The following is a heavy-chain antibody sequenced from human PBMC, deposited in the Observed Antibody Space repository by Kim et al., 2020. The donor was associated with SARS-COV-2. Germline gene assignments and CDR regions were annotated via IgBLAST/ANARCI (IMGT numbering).Heavy chain of an antibody. V-gene: IGHV1-3*01. D-gene: IGHD3-16*01. CDR3: LGGFYFDY. J-gene: IGHJ4*02. Sequence: GNGNTRNSDKFQGRVTFTTDTSASTAYMELSFLRSEDSAVYYCLGGFYFDYWGQGTLVTVSS. CDR2: GNGNT.